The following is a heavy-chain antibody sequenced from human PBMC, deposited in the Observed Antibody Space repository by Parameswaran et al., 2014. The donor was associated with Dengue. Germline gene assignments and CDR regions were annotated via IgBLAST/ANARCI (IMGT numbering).Heavy chain of an antibody. CDR2: IIPIFGTA. D-gene: IGHD6-19*01. CDR3: ASAKLYSSGWGQNSPFDY. Sequence: SWVRQAPGQGLEWMGGIIPIFGTANYAQKFQGRVTITADESTSTAYMELSSLRSEDTAVYYCASAKLYSSGWGQNSPFDYWGQGTLVTVSS. J-gene: IGHJ4*02. V-gene: IGHV1-69*01.